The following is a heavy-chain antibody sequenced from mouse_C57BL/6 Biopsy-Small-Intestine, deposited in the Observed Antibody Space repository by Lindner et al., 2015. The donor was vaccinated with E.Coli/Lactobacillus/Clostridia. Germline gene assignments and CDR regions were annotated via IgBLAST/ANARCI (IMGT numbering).Heavy chain of an antibody. CDR3: ARRGISGYVYFDY. D-gene: IGHD3-2*02. CDR1: GYTFTGYW. CDR2: ILPGSGST. V-gene: IGHV1-9*01. J-gene: IGHJ2*01. Sequence: VQLQESGAELMKPGASVKLSCKATGYTFTGYWIEWVKQRPGHGLEWIGEILPGSGSTNYNEKFKGKATLTADKSSSTAYMELRSLTSEDSAVYFCARRGISGYVYFDYWGQGTTLTVSS.